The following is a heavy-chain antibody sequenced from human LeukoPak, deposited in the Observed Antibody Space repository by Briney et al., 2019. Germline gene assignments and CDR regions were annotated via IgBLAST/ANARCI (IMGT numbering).Heavy chain of an antibody. CDR1: GFTFTSYG. Sequence: PGGSLRLSCAASGFTFTSYGMHWVRQAPGKGLEWVAFTLYDGDNKYYADSVKGRFTISRDNSKNTLYLQMNSLGAEDTAVYYCAKPITIFGNYYYMDVWGKGTTVTVSS. V-gene: IGHV3-30*02. CDR3: AKPITIFGNYYYMDV. CDR2: TLYDGDNK. D-gene: IGHD3-3*01. J-gene: IGHJ6*03.